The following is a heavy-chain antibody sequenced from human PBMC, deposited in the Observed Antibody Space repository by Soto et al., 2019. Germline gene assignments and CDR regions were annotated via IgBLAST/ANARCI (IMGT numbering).Heavy chain of an antibody. CDR1: GYTFIKYG. J-gene: IGHJ5*02. CDR2: ISPYNGNT. Sequence: ASVKVSCKASGYTFIKYGISWVRQAPGQGPAWVGWISPYNGNTKYEENLQGRVTMRTETSTSTAYTELRSLTSEEKDVYYCARDDIVVVVAPTRWFDPWGQGNMVTVYS. V-gene: IGHV1-18*01. D-gene: IGHD2-15*01. CDR3: ARDDIVVVVAPTRWFDP.